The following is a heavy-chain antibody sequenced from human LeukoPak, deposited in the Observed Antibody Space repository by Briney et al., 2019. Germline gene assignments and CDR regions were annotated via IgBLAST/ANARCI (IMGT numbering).Heavy chain of an antibody. CDR2: INHSGST. J-gene: IGHJ5*02. Sequence: SEILSLTCAVYGGSFSGYYWSWIRQPPGKGLEWIGEINHSGSTNYNPSLKSRVTISVDTSKNQFSLKLSSVTAADTAVYYCARGAARYCSGGSCRNWFDPWGQGTLVTVSS. CDR1: GGSFSGYY. CDR3: ARGAARYCSGGSCRNWFDP. V-gene: IGHV4-34*01. D-gene: IGHD2-15*01.